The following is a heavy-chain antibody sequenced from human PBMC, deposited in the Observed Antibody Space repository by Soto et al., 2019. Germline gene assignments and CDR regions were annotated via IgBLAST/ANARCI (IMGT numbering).Heavy chain of an antibody. CDR1: GYTFTSYG. V-gene: IGHV1-18*01. CDR2: ISAYNGNT. CDR3: ARGRRLLWFGELLSPGALDY. Sequence: ASVKVSCKASGYTFTSYGISWVRQAPGQGLEWMGWISAYNGNTNYAQKLQGRVTMTTDTSTSTAYMELRSLRSDDTAVYYCARGRRLLWFGELLSPGALDYWGQGTLVTVSS. D-gene: IGHD3-10*01. J-gene: IGHJ4*02.